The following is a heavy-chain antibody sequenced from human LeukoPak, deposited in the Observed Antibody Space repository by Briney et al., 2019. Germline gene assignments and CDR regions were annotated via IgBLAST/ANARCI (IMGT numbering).Heavy chain of an antibody. CDR3: ANSALERITMVRGVIYYFDY. J-gene: IGHJ4*02. Sequence: PGGSLRLSCAASGFTFSSYAMSWVRQAPGKGLEWVSAISGSGGSTYYADSVKGRFTISRDNSKNTLYLQMDSLRAEDTAVYYCANSALERITMVRGVIYYFDYWGQGTLVTVSS. CDR2: ISGSGGST. CDR1: GFTFSSYA. D-gene: IGHD3-10*01. V-gene: IGHV3-23*01.